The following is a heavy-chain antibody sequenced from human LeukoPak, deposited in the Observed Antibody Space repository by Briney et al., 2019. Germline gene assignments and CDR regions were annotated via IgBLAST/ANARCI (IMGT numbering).Heavy chain of an antibody. CDR1: GFIFDDPL. CDR2: ISRDGSTP. CDR3: ARDIRGNYFDS. J-gene: IGHJ4*02. D-gene: IGHD3-16*01. V-gene: IGHV3-43*01. Sequence: PGGSLRLSCVASGFIFDDPLMHWVRQAPGKGLEWISLISRDGSTPYYADSVKGRFTISRDNSKNSLFLQMNSLTPEDTAVYYCARDIRGNYFDSWGQGTLVTVSS.